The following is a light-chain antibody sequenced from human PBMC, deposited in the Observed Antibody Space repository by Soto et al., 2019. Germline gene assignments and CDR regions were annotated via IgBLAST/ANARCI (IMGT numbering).Light chain of an antibody. V-gene: IGKV1-6*01. J-gene: IGKJ1*01. CDR1: QTISSH. CDR3: LQDYNYPRT. Sequence: IQMTQSPSSLSSSVGDRVIITCRASQTISSHLNWYQQKPGKAPKLLIYAASSLQSGVPSRFSGSGSGTDFTLTISSLQPEDFATYYCLQDYNYPRTFGQGTKVDIK. CDR2: AAS.